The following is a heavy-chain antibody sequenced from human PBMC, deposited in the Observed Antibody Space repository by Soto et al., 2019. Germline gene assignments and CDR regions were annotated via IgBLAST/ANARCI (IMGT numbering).Heavy chain of an antibody. Sequence: ASAKVSCKASGFPFTSLDINWVRQAPGQGLEWVGYMTPSGYTGFAQKFRGRVSMTRDASTSTVSMELSSLRSDDTAVYYCARYQEAAAFNDWGQGTLVTVS. CDR1: GFPFTSLD. D-gene: IGHD6-25*01. CDR3: ARYQEAAAFND. J-gene: IGHJ4*02. CDR2: MTPSGYT. V-gene: IGHV1-8*01.